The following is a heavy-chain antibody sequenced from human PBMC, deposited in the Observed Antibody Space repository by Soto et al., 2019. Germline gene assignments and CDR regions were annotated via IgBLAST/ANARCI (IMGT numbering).Heavy chain of an antibody. CDR1: GFTFGDYA. V-gene: IGHV3-49*03. Sequence: PGGSLRLSCTASGFTFGDYAMSWFRQAPGKGLEWVGFIRSKAYGGTTEYAASVKGRFTISRDDSKSIAYLQMNSLKTEDTAVYYCTSLFDILTGYYIQPLDYWGQGTLVTVSS. CDR2: IRSKAYGGTT. D-gene: IGHD3-9*01. CDR3: TSLFDILTGYYIQPLDY. J-gene: IGHJ4*02.